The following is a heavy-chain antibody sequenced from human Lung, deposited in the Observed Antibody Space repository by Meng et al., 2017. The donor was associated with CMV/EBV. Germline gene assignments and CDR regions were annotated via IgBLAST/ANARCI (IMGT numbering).Heavy chain of an antibody. D-gene: IGHD4-17*01. Sequence: SETLSLXXTVSGGSVSSGSYYWSWIRQPPGKGLEWIGYIYYSGSTNYDPSLKSRVTISVDTSQSQFSLKLSSVTAADTAMYYCARLGGLRFAFWYGMDVWGQGXTVTVSS. J-gene: IGHJ6*02. CDR3: ARLGGLRFAFWYGMDV. V-gene: IGHV4-61*01. CDR2: IYYSGST. CDR1: GGSVSSGSYY.